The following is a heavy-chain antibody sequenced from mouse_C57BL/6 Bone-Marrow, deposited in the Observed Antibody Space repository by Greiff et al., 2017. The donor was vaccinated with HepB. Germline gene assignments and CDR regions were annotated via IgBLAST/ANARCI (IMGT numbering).Heavy chain of an antibody. CDR2: INPNYGTT. Sequence: EVKVVESGPELVKPGASVKISCKASGYSFTDYNMNWVKQSNGKSLEWIGVINPNYGTTSYNQKFKGKATLTVDQSSSTAYMQLNSLTSEDSAVYYCARYYYGSSLYYFDYWGQGTTLTVSS. V-gene: IGHV1-39*01. D-gene: IGHD1-1*01. CDR3: ARYYYGSSLYYFDY. J-gene: IGHJ2*01. CDR1: GYSFTDYN.